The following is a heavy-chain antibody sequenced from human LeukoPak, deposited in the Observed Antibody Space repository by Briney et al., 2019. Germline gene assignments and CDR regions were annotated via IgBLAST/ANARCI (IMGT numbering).Heavy chain of an antibody. V-gene: IGHV1-69*17. CDR1: GGTVTSYA. D-gene: IGHD3-22*01. Sequence: ASGKVSCKASGGTVTSYAMSGGGQAAGQGGGWMRGIIAILGIADYAQRFQSRLTFSADKSTSTAYMELSSLRSEDTAVYYCASGASAYYYDSSGYPPGNYYGMDVWGQGTTVTVSS. J-gene: IGHJ6*02. CDR3: ASGASAYYYDSSGYPPGNYYGMDV. CDR2: IIAILGIA.